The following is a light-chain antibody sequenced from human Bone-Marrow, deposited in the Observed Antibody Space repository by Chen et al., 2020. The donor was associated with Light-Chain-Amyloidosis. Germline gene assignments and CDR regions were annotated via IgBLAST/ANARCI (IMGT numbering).Light chain of an antibody. CDR2: DDS. CDR3: QVWDRSSNRPV. CDR1: NIGSTS. V-gene: IGLV3-21*02. J-gene: IGLJ3*02. Sequence: SYVLTQPSSVSVAPGQTATIACGGNNIGSTSVHWYQQTPGQAPLLVVYDDSDRPSGIPERLSGSNSGNTATVTISRVEAGEEADYYCQVWDRSSNRPVFGGGTKLTVL.